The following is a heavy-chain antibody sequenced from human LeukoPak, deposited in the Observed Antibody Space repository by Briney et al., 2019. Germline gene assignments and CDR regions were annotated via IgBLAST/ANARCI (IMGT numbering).Heavy chain of an antibody. V-gene: IGHV3-23*01. CDR1: GFTFSSYA. D-gene: IGHD2-2*01. CDR3: AAGRTYCSSTSCYPYYMDV. Sequence: GGSLRLSCAASGFTFSSYAMSWVRQAPGKGLEWVSAISGSGGSTYYADSVKGRFTISRDNSKNTLYLQMNSLGAEDTAVYYCAAGRTYCSSTSCYPYYMDVWGKGTTVTVSS. CDR2: ISGSGGST. J-gene: IGHJ6*03.